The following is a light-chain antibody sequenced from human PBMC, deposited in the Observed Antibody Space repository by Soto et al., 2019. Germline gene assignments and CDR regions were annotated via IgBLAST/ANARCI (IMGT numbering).Light chain of an antibody. V-gene: IGKV3-11*01. J-gene: IGKJ4*01. CDR2: DAS. CDR1: QSVGSY. CDR3: QQRSNWPSLT. Sequence: EIVLIQSPATLSLSPGERATLSCRASQSVGSYSAWYQHKLGQAPRLLISDASNRATGIPARFSGSGSETDFTLTISSLEPEDSAVYYCQQRSNWPSLTFGGGTKVDIK.